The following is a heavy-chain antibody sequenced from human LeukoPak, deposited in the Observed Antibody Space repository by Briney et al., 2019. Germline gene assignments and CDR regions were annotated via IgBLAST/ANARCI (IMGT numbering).Heavy chain of an antibody. CDR2: ISAYNGNT. Sequence: ASVKVSCKASGYTFTSYGISWVRQAPGQGLEWMGWISAYNGNTNYAQKLQGRVTMTTDTSTSTVYMELSSLRSEDTAVYYCARALYDSSGPKGMGYYYMDVWGKGTTVTVSS. CDR1: GYTFTSYG. V-gene: IGHV1-18*01. D-gene: IGHD3-22*01. CDR3: ARALYDSSGPKGMGYYYMDV. J-gene: IGHJ6*03.